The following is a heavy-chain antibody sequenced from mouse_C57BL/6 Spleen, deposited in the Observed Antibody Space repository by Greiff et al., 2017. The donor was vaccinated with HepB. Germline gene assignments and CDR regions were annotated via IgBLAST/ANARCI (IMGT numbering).Heavy chain of an antibody. CDR2: IYPRSGNT. CDR3: ARSGITTWYFDV. V-gene: IGHV1-81*01. Sequence: VQLQQSGAELARPGASVKLSCKASGYTFTSYGISWVKQRTGQGLEWIGEIYPRSGNTYYNEKFKGKATLTADKSSSTAYMELRSLTAEDTAVYFCARSGITTWYFDVWGTGTTVTVSS. D-gene: IGHD2-4*01. J-gene: IGHJ1*03. CDR1: GYTFTSYG.